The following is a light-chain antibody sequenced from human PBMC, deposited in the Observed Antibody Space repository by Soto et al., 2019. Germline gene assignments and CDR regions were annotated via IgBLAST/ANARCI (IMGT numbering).Light chain of an antibody. CDR2: YDD. J-gene: IGLJ2*01. Sequence: QSVLTQPHSVSEAPRQRVTISCSGSSSNIGNNAVNWYQQLPGKAPKLLIYYDDLLPPGVSDRFSGSKSGTSAALAISGLKYEDEADYYCAAWDDSLNGPVFGGGTKLTVL. CDR3: AAWDDSLNGPV. V-gene: IGLV1-36*01. CDR1: SSNIGNNA.